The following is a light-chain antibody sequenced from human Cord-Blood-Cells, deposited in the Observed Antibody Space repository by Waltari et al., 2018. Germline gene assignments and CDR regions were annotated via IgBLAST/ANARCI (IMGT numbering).Light chain of an antibody. Sequence: SYELTQPPSVSVYPGQTARITCSGDALPKQYAHWYQQKPGQAPVLVIYKDSERPSGIPERFPGSSSGTTVTLTISGVQAEDEADYYCQSANSSGTYPVFGGGTQLTVL. J-gene: IGLJ7*01. CDR3: QSANSSGTYPV. V-gene: IGLV3-25*02. CDR2: KDS. CDR1: ALPKQY.